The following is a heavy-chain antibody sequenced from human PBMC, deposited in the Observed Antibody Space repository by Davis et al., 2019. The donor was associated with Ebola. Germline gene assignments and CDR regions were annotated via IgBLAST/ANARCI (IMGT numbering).Heavy chain of an antibody. D-gene: IGHD3-3*01. CDR2: SGNT. CDR3: ARVQYDFWSGRMDV. J-gene: IGHJ6*02. Sequence: MPSETLSLTCTVSGGSVSSGGHYWSWIRQPPGKGLEWIGYSGNTNYNPSLKSRVTISIDTSKNQFSLNLSSVTAADTAVYYCARVQYDFWSGRMDVWGQGTTVTVSS. CDR1: GGSVSSGGHY. V-gene: IGHV4-61*08.